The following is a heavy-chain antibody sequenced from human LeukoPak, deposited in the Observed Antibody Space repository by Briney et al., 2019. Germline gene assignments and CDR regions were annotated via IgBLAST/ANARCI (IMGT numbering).Heavy chain of an antibody. CDR3: TTDGRAAGTDY. Sequence: GGSLRLSCAASGFNFNSYWMSWVRQAPGKGLEWVGRIKSKTDGGTTDYAAPVKGRFTTSRDDSKNTLYLQMNSLKTEDTAVYYCTTDGRAAGTDYWGQGTLVTVSS. V-gene: IGHV3-15*01. D-gene: IGHD6-13*01. CDR1: GFNFNSYW. CDR2: IKSKTDGGTT. J-gene: IGHJ4*02.